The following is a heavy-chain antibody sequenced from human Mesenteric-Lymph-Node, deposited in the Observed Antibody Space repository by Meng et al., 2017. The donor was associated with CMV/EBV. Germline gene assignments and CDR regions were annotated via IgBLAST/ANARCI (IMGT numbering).Heavy chain of an antibody. CDR3: ARRRYGSPSNWFDP. CDR1: GFTFSSCS. CDR2: ISSSGETI. J-gene: IGHJ5*02. D-gene: IGHD6-6*01. Sequence: GESLKISCAASGFTFSSCSMNWVRQAPGKGLEWISYISSSGETIYYADSVKGRFTISRDNAKNSLYLQMNSLRAEDTAVYYCARRRYGSPSNWFDPWGQGTLVTVSS. V-gene: IGHV3-48*04.